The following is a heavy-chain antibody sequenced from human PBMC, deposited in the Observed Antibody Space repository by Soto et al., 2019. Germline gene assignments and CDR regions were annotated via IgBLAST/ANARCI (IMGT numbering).Heavy chain of an antibody. J-gene: IGHJ3*02. D-gene: IGHD1-26*01. CDR1: GYSFTSYW. Sequence: PGESLKISCKGSGYSFTSYWIGWVRQMPGKGLEWMGIIYPGDSDTRYSPSFQGQVTISADKSISTAYLQWSSLKASDTAMYYCARPVGATNEPLGAFDIWGQGTMVTVSS. V-gene: IGHV5-51*01. CDR3: ARPVGATNEPLGAFDI. CDR2: IYPGDSDT.